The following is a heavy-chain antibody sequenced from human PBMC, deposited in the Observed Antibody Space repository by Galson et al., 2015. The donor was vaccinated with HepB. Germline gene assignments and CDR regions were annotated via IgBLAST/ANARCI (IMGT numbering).Heavy chain of an antibody. CDR3: TTDTPRSRKVWLDRLFDY. CDR2: IKSKTDGGTT. V-gene: IGHV3-15*07. D-gene: IGHD6-19*01. Sequence: SLRLSCAASGFTFSNAWMNWVRQAPGKGLEWVGRIKSKTDGGTTDYAAPVKGRFTISRDDSKNTLYLQMNSLKTEDTAVYYCTTDTPRSRKVWLDRLFDYWGQGTLVTVSS. CDR1: GFTFSNAW. J-gene: IGHJ4*02.